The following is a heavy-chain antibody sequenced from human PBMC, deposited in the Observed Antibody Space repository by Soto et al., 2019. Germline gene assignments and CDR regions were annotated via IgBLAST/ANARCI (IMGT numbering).Heavy chain of an antibody. J-gene: IGHJ4*02. Sequence: EVQLVESGGGLVQPGGSLRLSCAASGFTFSSYWMSWVRQAPGKGLEWVANIKQDGSEKYYVDSVKGRFIISRDNAKNSLYLQMNSLRAEDTAVYYCARDILAVACDYWGQGTLDTVSS. CDR3: ARDILAVACDY. V-gene: IGHV3-7*03. D-gene: IGHD6-19*01. CDR2: IKQDGSEK. CDR1: GFTFSSYW.